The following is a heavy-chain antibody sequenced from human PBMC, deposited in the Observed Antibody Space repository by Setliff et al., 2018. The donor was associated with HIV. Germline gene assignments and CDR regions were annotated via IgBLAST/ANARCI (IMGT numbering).Heavy chain of an antibody. CDR2: INPTGGST. D-gene: IGHD5-12*01. V-gene: IGHV1-46*01. Sequence: GASVKVSCKPSGYSFTNHYMHWVRQAPGQGLEWMGVINPTGGSTRNTQKFQGRVAMTRDTSTSTVYMELSSLRSGDTAVYYCASAGAWQRNALDIWGQGTMVTVS. CDR1: GYSFTNHY. J-gene: IGHJ3*02. CDR3: ASAGAWQRNALDI.